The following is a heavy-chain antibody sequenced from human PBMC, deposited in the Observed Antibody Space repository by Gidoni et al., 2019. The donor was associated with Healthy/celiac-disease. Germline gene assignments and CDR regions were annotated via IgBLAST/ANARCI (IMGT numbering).Heavy chain of an antibody. Sequence: EVQLVESGGGLVQPGRSLRLSCAASGFTFDDYALHWVRQAPGKGLEWVSGISWNSGSIGYADSVKGRFTISRDNAKNSLYLQMNSLRAEDTALYYCAKDISCSSTSCSSYYYYGMDVWGQGTTVTVSS. J-gene: IGHJ6*02. CDR3: AKDISCSSTSCSSYYYYGMDV. D-gene: IGHD2-2*01. V-gene: IGHV3-9*01. CDR2: ISWNSGSI. CDR1: GFTFDDYA.